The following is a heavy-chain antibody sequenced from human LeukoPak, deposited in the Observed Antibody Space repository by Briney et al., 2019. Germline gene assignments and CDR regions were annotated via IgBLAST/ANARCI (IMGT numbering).Heavy chain of an antibody. CDR3: ARDGMAITGFDY. CDR1: GFTFSSYS. D-gene: IGHD3-22*01. J-gene: IGHJ4*02. CDR2: ISSGSTYI. V-gene: IGHV3-21*01. Sequence: PGGSLRLSCAASGFTFSSYSMNWVRQAPGTGLEWVSSISSGSTYIYYADSVKGRFTISRDNARHSLYLQMNSLRAEDTAVYYCARDGMAITGFDYWGQGILVTVSS.